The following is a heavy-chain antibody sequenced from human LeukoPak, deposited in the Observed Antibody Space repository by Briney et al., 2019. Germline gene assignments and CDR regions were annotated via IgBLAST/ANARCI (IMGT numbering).Heavy chain of an antibody. CDR3: ARVYYDFWSGYYTGYFDY. D-gene: IGHD3-3*01. V-gene: IGHV1-46*01. CDR1: GYTFTNYY. J-gene: IGHJ4*02. Sequence: ASVKVSCKASGYTFTNYYIHWVRQAPGQGLEWMGIINPSGGSTSYAQKFQGRVTMTRDTSTSTVYMELSSLRSEDTAVYYCARVYYDFWSGYYTGYFDYWGQGTLVTVSS. CDR2: INPSGGST.